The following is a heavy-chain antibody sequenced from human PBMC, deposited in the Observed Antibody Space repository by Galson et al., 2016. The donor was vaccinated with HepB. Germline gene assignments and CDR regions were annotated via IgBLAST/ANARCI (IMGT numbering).Heavy chain of an antibody. Sequence: ETLSLTCALSGGSISITNWWSWVRQPPGKGLEWIGEIYYSGSTYYNPSLKSRVTISVDKSKNQFSLRLSSVTAADTALYYCARDLGFSGQLVSWGQGTQVTVSS. D-gene: IGHD5-12*01. CDR2: IYYSGST. V-gene: IGHV4-4*02. CDR1: GGSISITNW. J-gene: IGHJ5*02. CDR3: ARDLGFSGQLVS.